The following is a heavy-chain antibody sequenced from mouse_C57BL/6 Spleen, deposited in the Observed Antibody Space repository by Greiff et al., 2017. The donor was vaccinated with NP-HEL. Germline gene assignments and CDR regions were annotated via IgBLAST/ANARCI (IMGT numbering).Heavy chain of an antibody. CDR1: GYTFTDYN. J-gene: IGHJ1*03. CDR3: ARSGTSWYFDV. Sequence: VQLKQSGPELVKPGASVKMSCKASGYTFTDYNMHWVKQSHGKSLEWIGYINPNNGGTSYNQKFKGKATLTVNKSSSTAYMELRSLTSEDSAVYYCARSGTSWYFDVWGTGTTVTVSS. D-gene: IGHD4-1*01. V-gene: IGHV1-22*01. CDR2: INPNNGGT.